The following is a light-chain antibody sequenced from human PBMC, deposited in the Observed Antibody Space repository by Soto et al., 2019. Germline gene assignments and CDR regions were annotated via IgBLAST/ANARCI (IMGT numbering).Light chain of an antibody. J-gene: IGLJ1*01. CDR3: AAWDDSLNGRV. V-gene: IGLV1-44*01. Sequence: QSVLTQPPSASGTPGQRVTISCSGSRSNIGGNTVNWYQQLPGSAPKLLIYSNNQRPSGVPDRFSGSKSGTSASLAISGLQSEDEADYYCAAWDDSLNGRVFGTGTKVTVL. CDR2: SNN. CDR1: RSNIGGNT.